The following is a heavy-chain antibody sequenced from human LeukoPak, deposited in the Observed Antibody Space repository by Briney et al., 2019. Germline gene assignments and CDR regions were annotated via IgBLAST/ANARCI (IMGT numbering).Heavy chain of an antibody. J-gene: IGHJ4*02. D-gene: IGHD3-3*01. CDR3: ARGLFGVFDY. CDR1: GGSISSYY. Sequence: SETLSLTCTVSGGSISSYYWSWMRQPPGKGLEWIGYIYYSGSTNYNPSLKSRVTISVDTSKNQFSLKLSSVAAADTAVYYCARGLFGVFDYWGQGTLVTVSS. V-gene: IGHV4-59*01. CDR2: IYYSGST.